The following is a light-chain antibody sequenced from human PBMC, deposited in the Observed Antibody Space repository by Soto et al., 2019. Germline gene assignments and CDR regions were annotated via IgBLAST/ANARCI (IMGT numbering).Light chain of an antibody. Sequence: DIVMTQSPDSLTVSLGERATINCKSSQSVFYSSNNKNYLAWYQQKPGQPPKLLIYWASTRDSGVPDRFSGSGSGTDFTLTISSLQAEDVAVYYCQQYYVTALTFGPGTKVDIK. CDR2: WAS. V-gene: IGKV4-1*01. J-gene: IGKJ3*01. CDR3: QQYYVTALT. CDR1: QSVFYSSNNKNY.